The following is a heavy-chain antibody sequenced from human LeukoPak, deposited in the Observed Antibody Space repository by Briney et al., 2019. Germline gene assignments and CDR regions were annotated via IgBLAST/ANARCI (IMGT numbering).Heavy chain of an antibody. CDR2: FYHRGST. J-gene: IGHJ4*02. CDR1: GYSISSGYY. V-gene: IGHV4-38-2*02. CDR3: ATNTGTVFDY. D-gene: IGHD7-27*01. Sequence: SETLSLTCTVSGYSISSGYYWGWIRQPPGKGLEWIGSFYHRGSTEYNPSLRSRVTISLDMSTHQFSLNLTSVTAADTAVYYCATNTGTVFDYWGQGALVTVSS.